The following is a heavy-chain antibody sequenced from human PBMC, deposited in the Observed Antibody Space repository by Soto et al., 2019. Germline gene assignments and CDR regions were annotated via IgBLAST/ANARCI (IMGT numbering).Heavy chain of an antibody. Sequence: QVQLVESGGGVVQPGRSLRLSCAASGFTFSSYGMHWVRQAPGKGLEWVAVIWYDGSNKYYADSVKGRFTISRDNSKNTLYLQMNSLRAEDTAVYYCARGNRDYCSSTSCYVLGDGNWFDPWGQGTLVTVSS. CDR1: GFTFSSYG. CDR3: ARGNRDYCSSTSCYVLGDGNWFDP. J-gene: IGHJ5*02. D-gene: IGHD2-2*01. V-gene: IGHV3-33*01. CDR2: IWYDGSNK.